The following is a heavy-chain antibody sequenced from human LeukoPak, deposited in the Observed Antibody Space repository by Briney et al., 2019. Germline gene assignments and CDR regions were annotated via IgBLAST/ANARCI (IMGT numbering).Heavy chain of an antibody. V-gene: IGHV3-21*01. CDR1: GFTFSSYS. Sequence: GGSLRLSCAASGFTFSSYSMNWVRQAPGKGLEWVSSISSSSSYIYYADSVKGRFTISRDNAKNSPYLQMNSLRAEDTAVYYCARDRCSSTSCYCDYWGQGTLVTVSS. J-gene: IGHJ4*02. CDR2: ISSSSSYI. CDR3: ARDRCSSTSCYCDY. D-gene: IGHD2-2*01.